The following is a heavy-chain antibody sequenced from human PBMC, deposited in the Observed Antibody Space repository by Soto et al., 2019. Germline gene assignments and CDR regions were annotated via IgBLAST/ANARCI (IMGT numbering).Heavy chain of an antibody. CDR1: GFTFSSYA. Sequence: QVQLVESGGGVVQPGRSLRLSCAASGFTFSSYAMHWVHQAPGKGLEWVAVISYDGSNKYYADSVKGRFTISRDNSKNTLYLQMNSLRAEDTAVYYCARTQMVRGVNGWFDRWGQGTLVTVSS. J-gene: IGHJ5*02. D-gene: IGHD3-10*01. V-gene: IGHV3-30-3*01. CDR3: ARTQMVRGVNGWFDR. CDR2: ISYDGSNK.